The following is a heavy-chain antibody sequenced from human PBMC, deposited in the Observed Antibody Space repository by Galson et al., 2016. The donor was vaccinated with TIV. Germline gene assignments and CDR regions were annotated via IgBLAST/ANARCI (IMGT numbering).Heavy chain of an antibody. V-gene: IGHV3-74*01. CDR3: ATVAWFPGLSLDT. D-gene: IGHD2/OR15-2a*01. CDR1: GFTFSTYW. CDR2: ISGYGTRT. Sequence: SLRLSCAASGFTFSTYWMNWVRQAPGKGLVWVSRISGYGTRTNYADSVKGRFTISRDNAKNTLYLQMNSLSADDTAVYYCATVAWFPGLSLDTWGQGTLVTVSS. J-gene: IGHJ5*02.